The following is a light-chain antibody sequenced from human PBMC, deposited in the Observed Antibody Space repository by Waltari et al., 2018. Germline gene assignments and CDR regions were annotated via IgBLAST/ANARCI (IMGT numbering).Light chain of an antibody. CDR3: TEALQSVT. CDR2: LGS. V-gene: IGKV2-28*01. Sequence: EIVMTQSPLSLPVTPGEPAPISCRSSQSLLDNNGYNYLDWYLQKPGQSPQILIYLGSNRASGVPDRFSGSGSGTDFTLKISRVEAEDAGVYYCTEALQSVTFGQGTRLEIK. CDR1: QSLLDNNGYNY. J-gene: IGKJ5*01.